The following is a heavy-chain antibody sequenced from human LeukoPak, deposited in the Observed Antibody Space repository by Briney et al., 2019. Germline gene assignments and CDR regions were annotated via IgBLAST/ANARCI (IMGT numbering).Heavy chain of an antibody. CDR3: ARHTDSYYMDV. J-gene: IGHJ6*03. V-gene: IGHV5-51*01. Sequence: GESRKISWKGSGYGFTTYWFGWLRQLPGKGLEWMGIIYPGDSGTRYSPSFQGQVTISADKSNRTAYPQWSSLQASDTAMYYCARHTDSYYMDVWGKGTTVTVSS. CDR2: IYPGDSGT. CDR1: GYGFTTYW.